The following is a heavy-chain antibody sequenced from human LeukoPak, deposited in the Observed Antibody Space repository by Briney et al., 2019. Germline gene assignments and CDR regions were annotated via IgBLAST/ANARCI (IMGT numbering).Heavy chain of an antibody. CDR3: ARDQIEMTTIMDYYYGMDV. Sequence: SETPSLTCAVYGGSFSGYYWSWIRQPPGKGLEWIGEINHSGSTNYNPSLKSRVTISVDTSKNQFSLKLSSVTAADTAVYYCARDQIEMTTIMDYYYGMDVWGQGTTVTVSS. CDR2: INHSGST. V-gene: IGHV4-34*01. CDR1: GGSFSGYY. D-gene: IGHD5-24*01. J-gene: IGHJ6*02.